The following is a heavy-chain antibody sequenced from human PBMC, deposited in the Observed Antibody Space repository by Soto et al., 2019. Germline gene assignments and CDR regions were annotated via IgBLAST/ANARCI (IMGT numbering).Heavy chain of an antibody. CDR2: ISSTGST. V-gene: IGHV4-30-4*01. CDR3: ATYDRSGYYQHFFDF. J-gene: IGHJ4*02. CDR1: GDSISSGDYY. D-gene: IGHD3-22*01. Sequence: QMQLQESGPGLVKPSQTLSLTCTVSGDSISSGDYYWSWIRQAPGKGLEWIGYISSTGSTYYNPSLKSRLTMSLDTSKNQFSLKVTSVTATDTAVYYCATYDRSGYYQHFFDFWGQGTLVTVSS.